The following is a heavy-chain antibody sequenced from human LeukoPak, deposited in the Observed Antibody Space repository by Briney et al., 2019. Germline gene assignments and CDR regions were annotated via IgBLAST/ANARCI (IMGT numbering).Heavy chain of an antibody. CDR2: IYYSGST. J-gene: IGHJ4*02. V-gene: IGHV4-59*01. D-gene: IGHD6-13*01. CDR3: ARGGRSSSWSEGLFDY. CDR1: GGSISSYY. Sequence: PSETLSLTCTVSGGSISSYYWSWIRQPPGKGLEWIGYIYYSGSTNYNPSLKSRVTISVDTSKNQFSRKLGSVTAADTAVYYCARGGRSSSWSEGLFDYWGQGTLVTVSS.